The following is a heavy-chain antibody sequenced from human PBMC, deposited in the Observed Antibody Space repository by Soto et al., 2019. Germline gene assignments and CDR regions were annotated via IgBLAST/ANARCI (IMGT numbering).Heavy chain of an antibody. D-gene: IGHD1-26*01. CDR3: ARPIQGRNGGSNAFDI. Sequence: SETLSLTCAVYGGSFSGYYWNWIRQPPGKGLEWIGEINHSGSTNYNPSLKSRVTISLDTSKNQFSLKLSSMTAADTAVYYCARPIQGRNGGSNAFDIWGQGTMVTVSS. CDR2: INHSGST. V-gene: IGHV4-34*01. J-gene: IGHJ3*02. CDR1: GGSFSGYY.